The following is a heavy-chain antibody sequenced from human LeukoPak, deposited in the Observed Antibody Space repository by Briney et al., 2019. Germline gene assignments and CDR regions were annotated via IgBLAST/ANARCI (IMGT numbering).Heavy chain of an antibody. Sequence: SETLSLTCTVSGGSISSYYWTWIRQPAGKGLEYLGRIHASGNTYYNPSLNSRVAISIDTSKNQFSLKVSSVAAADTAVYYCARDLGYGYYFYYYLDVWGKGTTVTVSS. V-gene: IGHV4-4*07. CDR2: IHASGNT. D-gene: IGHD5-18*01. J-gene: IGHJ6*03. CDR1: GGSISSYY. CDR3: ARDLGYGYYFYYYLDV.